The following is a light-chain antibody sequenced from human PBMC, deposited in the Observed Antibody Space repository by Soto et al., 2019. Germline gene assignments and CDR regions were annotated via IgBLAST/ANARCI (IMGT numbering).Light chain of an antibody. J-gene: IGKJ1*01. CDR3: QQYDTSAT. V-gene: IGKV3-20*01. CDR1: QILSSNY. Sequence: EIVLTQSPGTLSLSAGGRATLSCRASQILSSNYLAWYQQKPGQAPTVLIYAASRRATGIPDRFSGSGSGTDFTLTISRLEPEDFAVYYCQQYDTSATFGQGTKVEIK. CDR2: AAS.